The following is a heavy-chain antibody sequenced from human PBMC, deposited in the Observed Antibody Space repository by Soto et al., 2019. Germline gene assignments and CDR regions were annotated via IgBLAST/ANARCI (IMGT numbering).Heavy chain of an antibody. CDR2: ISGSGGST. D-gene: IGHD6-13*01. V-gene: IGHV3-23*01. CDR1: GFPFSSYA. J-gene: IGHJ5*02. Sequence: PGGSLRLSXEASGFPFSSYAMSWVRQAPGKGLEWVPAISGSGGSTYYADSVKGRFTISRDNSKNTLYLQMNSLRAEDTAVYYCEKDLDRIAAAGTRWFAPWGQGTLVTVSS. CDR3: EKDLDRIAAAGTRWFAP.